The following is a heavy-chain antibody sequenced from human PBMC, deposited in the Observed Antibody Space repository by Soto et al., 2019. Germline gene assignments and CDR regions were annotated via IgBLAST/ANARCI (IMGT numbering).Heavy chain of an antibody. CDR3: ARGSGSSWYGGEDY. V-gene: IGHV1-2*04. CDR1: GYTFTGYY. J-gene: IGHJ4*02. Sequence: ASVKVSCKASGYTFTGYYMHWVRQAPGQGLEWMGWINPNSGGTNYEQKFQGWVTMTRETSISTAYMELSRLRSDDTAVYYCARGSGSSWYGGEDYWGQGTLVTVSS. D-gene: IGHD6-13*01. CDR2: INPNSGGT.